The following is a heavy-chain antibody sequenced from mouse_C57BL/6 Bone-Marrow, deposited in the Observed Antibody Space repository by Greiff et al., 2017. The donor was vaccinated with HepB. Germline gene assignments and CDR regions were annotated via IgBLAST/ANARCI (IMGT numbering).Heavy chain of an antibody. CDR1: GYTFTSYW. V-gene: IGHV1-5*01. CDR3: TRDSYLYWYFDV. D-gene: IGHD5-5*01. J-gene: IGHJ1*03. CDR2: IYPGNSDT. Sequence: EVQLVESGTVLARPGASVKMSCKTSGYTFTSYWMHWVKQRPGQGLEWIGAIYPGNSDTSYNQKFKGNAKLTAVTSASTAYMELSSLTNEDSAVYYCTRDSYLYWYFDVWGTGTTVTVSS.